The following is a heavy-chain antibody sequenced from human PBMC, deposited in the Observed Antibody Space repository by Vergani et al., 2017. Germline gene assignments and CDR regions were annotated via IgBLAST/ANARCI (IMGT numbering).Heavy chain of an antibody. J-gene: IGHJ6*01. CDR1: GGSFSGYY. CDR2: INHSGST. D-gene: IGHD5-18*01. CDR3: ARLGVRYSYSTFAAMDV. V-gene: IGHV4-34*01. Sequence: QVQLQQWGAGLLKPSETLSLTCAVYGGSFSGYYWSWIRQPPGKGLEWVGEINHSGSTNYNPSLKSRVTISLDTSKDQFSLKLSSGTAADTAVYCCARLGVRYSYSTFAAMDVWRKGTTVIVSS.